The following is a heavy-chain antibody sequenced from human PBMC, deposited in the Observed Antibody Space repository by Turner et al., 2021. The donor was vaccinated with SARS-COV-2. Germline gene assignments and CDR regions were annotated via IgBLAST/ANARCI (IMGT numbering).Heavy chain of an antibody. CDR1: GFTFSS. Sequence: VQLVESGGGLVKPGGSLRLSCASSGFTFSSMNWCRQDPGDGFEWVSSISSTSSYISYADSEKGRFTISRDNAKNLMYLKMNSMRAEDTSVYYCARQLGYCSSTICYRFLRGGMDVWGQGTMVTVSS. J-gene: IGHJ6*02. CDR3: ARQLGYCSSTICYRFLRGGMDV. V-gene: IGHV3-21*01. CDR2: ISSTSSYI. D-gene: IGHD2-2*01.